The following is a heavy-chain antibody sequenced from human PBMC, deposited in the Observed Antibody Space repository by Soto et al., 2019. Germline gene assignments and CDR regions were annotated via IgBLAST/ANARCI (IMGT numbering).Heavy chain of an antibody. CDR2: IYWDDDK. D-gene: IGHD6-19*01. CDR3: AHIPRAVAVAGRRVYFDY. Sequence: SGPTLVNPTQTLTLTCTFSGFSLSTSGVGVGWIRQPPGKALEWLALIYWDDDKRYSPSLKSRLTITKDTSKNQVVLTMTNMDPVDTATYYCAHIPRAVAVAGRRVYFDYWGQGTLVTVS. V-gene: IGHV2-5*02. CDR1: GFSLSTSGVG. J-gene: IGHJ4*02.